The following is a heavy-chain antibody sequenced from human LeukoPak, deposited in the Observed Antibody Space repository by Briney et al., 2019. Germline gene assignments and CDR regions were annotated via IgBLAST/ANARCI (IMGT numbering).Heavy chain of an antibody. D-gene: IGHD2-15*01. V-gene: IGHV4-34*01. Sequence: SSETLSLTCAVYGGSFSGYYWSWIRQPPGKGLEWIGEINHSGSTNYNPSLKSRVTISVDTSKNQFSLKLSSVTAADTAVYYCARVVVVAAIAPHASYYFDYWGQGTPVTVSS. CDR1: GGSFSGYY. CDR2: INHSGST. CDR3: ARVVVVAAIAPHASYYFDY. J-gene: IGHJ4*02.